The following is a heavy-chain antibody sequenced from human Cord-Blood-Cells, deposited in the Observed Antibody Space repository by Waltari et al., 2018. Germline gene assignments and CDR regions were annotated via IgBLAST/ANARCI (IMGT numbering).Heavy chain of an antibody. J-gene: IGHJ6*02. V-gene: IGHV1-69*12. CDR2: IIPIFGTA. Sequence: VQLVQSGAEVKKPGSSVKVSCKASGGTFSSYAISWVRQAPGQQLEWMGGIIPIFGTANYEQKFQGRVTITADESTSTAYMELSSLRSEDTAVYYCARGKDIVVVPAAPLFYGMDVWGQGTTVTVSS. CDR1: GGTFSSYA. D-gene: IGHD2-2*01. CDR3: ARGKDIVVVPAAPLFYGMDV.